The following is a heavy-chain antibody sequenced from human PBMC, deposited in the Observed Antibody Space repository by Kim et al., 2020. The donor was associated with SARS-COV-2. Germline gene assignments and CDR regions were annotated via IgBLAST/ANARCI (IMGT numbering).Heavy chain of an antibody. CDR1: GFTFSSYD. V-gene: IGHV3-13*04. J-gene: IGHJ2*01. Sequence: GGSLRLSCAASGFTFSSYDMHWVRQATGKGLEWVSAIGTAGDTYYPGSVKGRFTISRENAKNSLYLQMNSLRAGDTAVYYCARGLVGAYNWYFDLWGRGTLVTVSS. CDR3: ARGLVGAYNWYFDL. D-gene: IGHD1-26*01. CDR2: IGTAGDT.